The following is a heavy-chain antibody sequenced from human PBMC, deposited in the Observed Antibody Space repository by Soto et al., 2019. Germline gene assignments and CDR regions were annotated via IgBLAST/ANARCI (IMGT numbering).Heavy chain of an antibody. CDR1: GYTFSTYP. CDR2: ISTYNGKT. J-gene: IGHJ4*02. V-gene: IGHV1-18*01. CDR3: ARDRVEAALGTFDQ. Sequence: ASVKVSCKTSGYTFSTYPISWVRQAPGQGLEWVGWISTYNGKTNYGQKFQGRVTITTDTPTSTAYMDLRNLRSDDTAVYYCARDRVEAALGTFDQWGQGTLVTVSS. D-gene: IGHD6-13*01.